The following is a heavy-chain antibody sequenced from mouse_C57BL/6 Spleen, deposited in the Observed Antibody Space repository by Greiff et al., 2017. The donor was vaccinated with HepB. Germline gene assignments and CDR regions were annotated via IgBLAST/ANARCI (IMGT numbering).Heavy chain of an antibody. CDR1: GFTFSSYG. Sequence: DVKLVESGGDLVKPGGSLKLSCAASGFTFSSYGMSWVRQTPDKRLEWVATISSGGSYTYYPDSVKGRFTISRDNAKNTLYLQMSSLKSEDTAMYYCARHAQRAMDYWGQGTSVTVSS. V-gene: IGHV5-6*02. CDR3: ARHAQRAMDY. CDR2: ISSGGSYT. J-gene: IGHJ4*01.